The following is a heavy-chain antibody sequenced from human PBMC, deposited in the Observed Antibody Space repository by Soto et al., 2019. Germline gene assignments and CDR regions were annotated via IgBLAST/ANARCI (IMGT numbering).Heavy chain of an antibody. CDR2: ISGGGDFT. Sequence: GGSLRLSCAVSGFTFSSYAMSWVRQAPGKGLEWVSAISGGGDFTYYADPVKGRFTISRDNSKNTLFLQINSLRSEDTAKYYCAKQGATAANSPFENWGQGTPVTVSS. D-gene: IGHD1-26*01. V-gene: IGHV3-23*01. J-gene: IGHJ4*02. CDR1: GFTFSSYA. CDR3: AKQGATAANSPFEN.